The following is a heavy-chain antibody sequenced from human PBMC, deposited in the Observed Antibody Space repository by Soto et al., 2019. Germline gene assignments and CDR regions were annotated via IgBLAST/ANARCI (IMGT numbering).Heavy chain of an antibody. D-gene: IGHD5-12*01. CDR1: GFTFSSYA. CDR2: ISSNGGST. CDR3: VKPDIVATIFLPVYFEY. J-gene: IGHJ4*02. V-gene: IGHV3-64D*08. Sequence: GGSLRLSCSASGFTFSSYAMHWVRQAPGKGLEYVSAISSNGGSTYYADSVKGRFTISRDNSKNTLYLQMSSLRAEDTAVYYWVKPDIVATIFLPVYFEYWGQGTLVTVSS.